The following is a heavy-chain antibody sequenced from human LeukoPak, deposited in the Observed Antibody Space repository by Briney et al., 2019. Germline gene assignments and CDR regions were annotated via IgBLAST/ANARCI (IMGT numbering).Heavy chain of an antibody. J-gene: IGHJ6*02. CDR2: ISAYNGNT. V-gene: IGHV1-18*01. D-gene: IGHD2-15*01. CDR1: GYTFTSYG. CDR3: ARVVVAATNYGMDV. Sequence: ASVKVSCKASGYTFTSYGISWGRPAPGQGLGWMGWISAYNGNTNYAQKLHGRVTMTTDTTTSTAYKELTSLRSDDPAVYYCARVVVAATNYGMDVWGQGTTVTASS.